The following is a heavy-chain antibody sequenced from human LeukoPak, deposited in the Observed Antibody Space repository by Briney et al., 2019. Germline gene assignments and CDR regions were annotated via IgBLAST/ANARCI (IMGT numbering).Heavy chain of an antibody. CDR1: GFTFSSYD. CDR2: IWFDGGNR. J-gene: IGHJ4*02. CDR3: ARDSLDTQPRQTAGDIFDY. D-gene: IGHD6-13*01. Sequence: GRSLRLSCAASGFTFSSYDMHWVRQAPGKGLEWVAVIWFDGGNRYYADSVKGRFTISRDNSKNTLYLQLNSLRAEDTAVYYCARDSLDTQPRQTAGDIFDYWGQGTLVTVYS. V-gene: IGHV3-33*08.